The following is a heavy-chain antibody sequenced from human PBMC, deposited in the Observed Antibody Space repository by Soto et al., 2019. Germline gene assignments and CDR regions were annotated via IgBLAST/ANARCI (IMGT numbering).Heavy chain of an antibody. CDR1: GGSSRQSSYF. D-gene: IGHD5-18*01. J-gene: IGHJ5*02. CDR2: VYYSGTP. V-gene: IGHV4-39*01. Sequence: QLQLQESGPRLVKPSETLSLTCAVSGGSSRQSSYFWGWIRQPPGKGLGWIASVYYSGTPYYNPSLKSRSTMSIDTSLTQISVKLASLPAADTAVYYGAKAVTAMDPPSSWGQGILVTGST. CDR3: AKAVTAMDPPSS.